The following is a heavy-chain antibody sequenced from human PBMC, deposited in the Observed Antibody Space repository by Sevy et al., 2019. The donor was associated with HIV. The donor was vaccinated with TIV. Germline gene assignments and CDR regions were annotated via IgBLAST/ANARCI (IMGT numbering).Heavy chain of an antibody. V-gene: IGHV4-59*01. CDR1: GGSISSYY. J-gene: IGHJ4*02. Sequence: SETLSLTCTVSGGSISSYYWSWIRQPPGKGLEWIGYIYYSGSTNYNPSLKSRVTISVDTSKNQFPLKLSSVTAADTAVYYGARGAVTTDSCDYWGQGTLVTVSS. CDR2: IYYSGST. CDR3: ARGAVTTDSCDY. D-gene: IGHD4-4*01.